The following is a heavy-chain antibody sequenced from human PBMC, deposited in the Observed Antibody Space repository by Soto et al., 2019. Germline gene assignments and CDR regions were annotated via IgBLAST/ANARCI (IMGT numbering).Heavy chain of an antibody. J-gene: IGHJ4*02. Sequence: ASVKVSCKSCGYTFTSFGVSWVRQAPGQGLEWMGWISAYNGNTKYAQNLQGRVTITTDTSTSTAYMELRSLRSDDTAVYYCARDWEYSRGTSGYFDSWGQGTLVTVSS. D-gene: IGHD6-13*01. CDR3: ARDWEYSRGTSGYFDS. CDR1: GYTFTSFG. CDR2: ISAYNGNT. V-gene: IGHV1-18*01.